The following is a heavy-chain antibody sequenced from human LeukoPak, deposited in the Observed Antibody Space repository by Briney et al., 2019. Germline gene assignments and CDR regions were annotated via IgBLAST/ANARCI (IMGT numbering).Heavy chain of an antibody. CDR2: ISAYNGAT. D-gene: IGHD1-26*01. CDR3: ARDQVVGATAGTFDY. Sequence: ASVKVSCKASGCTFNSFGISWVRQAPGQGLEWMGYISAYNGATNYAQKLQGRVTLTTDTSTSTAYMELSNLRSDDRAVYYCARDQVVGATAGTFDYWGQGTLVTVSS. V-gene: IGHV1-18*01. CDR1: GCTFNSFG. J-gene: IGHJ4*02.